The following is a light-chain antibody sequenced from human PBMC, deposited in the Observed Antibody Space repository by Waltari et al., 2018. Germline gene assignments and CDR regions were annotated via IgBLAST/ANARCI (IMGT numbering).Light chain of an antibody. V-gene: IGLV2-23*02. Sequence: QSALTQPASVSGTPGQSITISCTGTTSDVGNYDLASWYQHHPGKAPKLLMCEVIKRPSGASGGYSGSKSGSTASLTSAGLQPDDEADYYCCSYAGLGTYVFGSGTKVTVL. CDR1: TSDVGNYDL. J-gene: IGLJ1*01. CDR2: EVI. CDR3: CSYAGLGTYV.